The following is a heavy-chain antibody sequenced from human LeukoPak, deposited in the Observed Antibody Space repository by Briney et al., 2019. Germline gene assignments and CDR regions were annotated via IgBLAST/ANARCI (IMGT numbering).Heavy chain of an antibody. Sequence: GASVKVSCKASGYTFTDNYVHWVRQVPGQGLEWMGWISPNSGGTNYAQKFQGRVTMTRDTSISTAYMELSRLRSDDTAVYYCARDLRNNCFDSWGQGTLVTVSS. CDR2: ISPNSGGT. CDR3: ARDLRNNCFDS. CDR1: GYTFTDNY. J-gene: IGHJ5*01. V-gene: IGHV1-2*02.